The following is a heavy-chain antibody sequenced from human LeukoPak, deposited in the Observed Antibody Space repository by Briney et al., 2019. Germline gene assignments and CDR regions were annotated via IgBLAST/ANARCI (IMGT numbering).Heavy chain of an antibody. CDR3: VRDKYDSNRSPSDI. J-gene: IGHJ3*02. CDR1: GFNFISYG. D-gene: IGHD3-22*01. V-gene: IGHV3-23*01. CDR2: ISGSGTRT. Sequence: GGSLRLSCEVSGFNFISYGMSWVRQAPGKGLEWVSLISGSGTRTNYAGSVKGRFTIPRDNSKNTVYLQMDSLGAEDTAVYYCVRDKYDSNRSPSDIWGQGTKVTVSS.